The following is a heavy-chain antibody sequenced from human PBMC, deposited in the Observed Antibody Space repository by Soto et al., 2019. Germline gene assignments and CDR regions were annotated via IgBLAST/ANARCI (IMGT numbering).Heavy chain of an antibody. D-gene: IGHD5-12*01. CDR2: ISYDGSNK. Sequence: QVQLVESGGGVVQPGRSLRLSCAASGFTFSSYAMHWVRQAPGKGLEWVAVISYDGSNKYYADSVKGRFTISRDNSKKTLYLQMNSLRAEDTAVYYCASLVDIVATMGHAFDIWGQGTMVTVSS. V-gene: IGHV3-30-3*01. J-gene: IGHJ3*02. CDR1: GFTFSSYA. CDR3: ASLVDIVATMGHAFDI.